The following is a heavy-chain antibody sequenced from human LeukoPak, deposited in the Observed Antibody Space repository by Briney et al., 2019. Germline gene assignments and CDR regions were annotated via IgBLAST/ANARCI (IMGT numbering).Heavy chain of an antibody. D-gene: IGHD3-22*01. V-gene: IGHV1-2*02. CDR3: ARSTYSYDSSGRTNPGY. CDR1: GYTFTGYY. J-gene: IGHJ4*02. Sequence: ASVKVSCKASGYTFTGYYMHWVRQAPGQGLEWMGWINPNSGSTNYAQKFQGRVTMTRDTSISTAYMELSRLRSDDTAVYYCARSTYSYDSSGRTNPGYWRQGTLVTVSS. CDR2: INPNSGST.